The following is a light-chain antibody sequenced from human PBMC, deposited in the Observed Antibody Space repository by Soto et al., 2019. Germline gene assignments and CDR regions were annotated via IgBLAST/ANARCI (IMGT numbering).Light chain of an antibody. CDR1: QGINNF. Sequence: DIQMTQSPSSLSASVGDTVTITCRASQGINNFLAWFQQKPGKAPESLIFSASSLQSGVPSKFSGSGSGTDFTLTISNLHPEDFATYYCQQYHSYPVTFSGRTKVEIK. CDR3: QQYHSYPVT. V-gene: IGKV1-16*02. J-gene: IGKJ4*01. CDR2: SAS.